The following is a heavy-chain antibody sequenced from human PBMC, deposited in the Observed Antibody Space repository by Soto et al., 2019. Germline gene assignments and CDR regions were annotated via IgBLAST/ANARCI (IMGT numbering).Heavy chain of an antibody. J-gene: IGHJ4*02. D-gene: IGHD3-22*01. Sequence: QVQLVQSGAEVKKPGSSVKVSCKASGGTFSSYAISWVRQAPGQGLEWMGGIIPIFGTANYAQKFQGRVTNNSDESTSTANMELSSLRSEDTDVYYCARGTPDSRGPPTNDDWGQGTLVTVSS. CDR2: IIPIFGTA. CDR3: ARGTPDSRGPPTNDD. V-gene: IGHV1-69*05. CDR1: GGTFSSYA.